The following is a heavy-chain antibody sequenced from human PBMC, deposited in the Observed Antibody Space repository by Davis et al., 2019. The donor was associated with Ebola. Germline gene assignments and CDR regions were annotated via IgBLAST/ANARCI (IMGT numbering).Heavy chain of an antibody. CDR2: IKTDGTEG. Sequence: SLKTSCASSCFTLSRYLMSWVRQAPGKGLEWVANIKTDGTEGYYADSVKGRFTISRDNAKNSLFLQRSGLTADDTALYYCARPQLLPRPGDFDIWGQGTLVTVSS. D-gene: IGHD4-17*01. J-gene: IGHJ3*02. CDR3: ARPQLLPRPGDFDI. V-gene: IGHV3-7*03. CDR1: CFTLSRYL.